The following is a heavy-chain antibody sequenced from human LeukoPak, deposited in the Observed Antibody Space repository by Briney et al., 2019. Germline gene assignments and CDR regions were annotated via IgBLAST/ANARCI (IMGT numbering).Heavy chain of an antibody. CDR2: INPNSGGT. V-gene: IGHV1-2*02. Sequence: ASVKVSCKASGYTFTGYYMHWVRQAPGQGLEWMGWINPNSGGTNYAQKFQGRVTMTGDTSISTAYMELTRLTSDDTAVYYCARDGQSIAVRPMDYWGQGTLVTVST. CDR1: GYTFTGYY. D-gene: IGHD6-6*01. CDR3: ARDGQSIAVRPMDY. J-gene: IGHJ4*02.